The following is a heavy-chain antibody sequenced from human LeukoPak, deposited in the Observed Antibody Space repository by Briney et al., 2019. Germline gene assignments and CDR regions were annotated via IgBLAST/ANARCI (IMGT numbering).Heavy chain of an antibody. D-gene: IGHD3-22*01. V-gene: IGHV4-30-4*08. CDR3: ARERRLSYYDSSGYYFD. J-gene: IGHJ4*02. Sequence: NPSETLSLTCTVSGGSISSGDYYWSWIRQPPGKGLEWIGYIYYSGSTYYNPSLKSRVTISVDTSKNQFSLKLSSVTAADTALYYCARERRLSYYDSSGYYFDWGQGTLVTVSS. CDR2: IYYSGST. CDR1: GGSISSGDYY.